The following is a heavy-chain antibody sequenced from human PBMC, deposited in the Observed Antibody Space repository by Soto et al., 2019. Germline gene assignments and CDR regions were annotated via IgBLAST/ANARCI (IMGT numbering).Heavy chain of an antibody. V-gene: IGHV1-8*01. CDR1: RYTFISYD. CDR2: MNPNSGNT. D-gene: IGHD1-1*01. CDR3: ARGQEVCWNAGPLGLHGLDV. J-gene: IGHJ6*02. Sequence: QVQLVQSGAEVKKSGASVKVSCKASRYTFISYDINWVRQATGQGLEWMGWMNPNSGNTGYAQKFQGRITMTRKTSTNPAYMKMSSLRSEDTAVYYCARGQEVCWNAGPLGLHGLDVWGQGTTVTFSS.